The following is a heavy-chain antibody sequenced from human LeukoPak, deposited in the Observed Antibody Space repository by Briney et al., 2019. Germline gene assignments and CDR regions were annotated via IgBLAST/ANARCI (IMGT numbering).Heavy chain of an antibody. D-gene: IGHD6-13*01. V-gene: IGHV4-59*01. CDR2: IYYSGTT. CDR3: ARGVYVAAAQYGY. J-gene: IGHJ4*02. Sequence: SETLPLTCTVSGGSISSYYWSWIRQPPGKGLEWIGYIYYSGTTNYNPSLKSRVTISVDTSKNQFSLKLSSVTAADTAVYYCARGVYVAAAQYGYWGQGTLVTVSS. CDR1: GGSISSYY.